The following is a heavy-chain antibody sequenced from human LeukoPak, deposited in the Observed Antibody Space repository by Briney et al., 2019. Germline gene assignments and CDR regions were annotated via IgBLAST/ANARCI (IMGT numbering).Heavy chain of an antibody. CDR1: GGSISSGGYY. J-gene: IGHJ4*02. CDR2: IYYSGST. D-gene: IGHD3/OR15-3a*01. CDR3: ARVSGTRTQDFDY. Sequence: SETLSLTCTVSGGSISSGGYYWSWIRQHPGKGLEWIGYIYYSGSTYCNPSLKSRVTISVDTSKNQFSLKLSSVTAADTAVYYCARVSGTRTQDFDYWGQGTLVTVSS. V-gene: IGHV4-31*03.